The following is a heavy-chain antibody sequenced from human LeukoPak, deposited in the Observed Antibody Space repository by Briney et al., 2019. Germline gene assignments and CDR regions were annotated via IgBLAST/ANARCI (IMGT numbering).Heavy chain of an antibody. Sequence: PGGSLRLSCAASGFTFSLYYMSWVRQAPGKGLEWVANIKQDGSEKNYVDSAKGRFTISRDNAKNSLYLQMNSLRAEDTAVYYCARDKKAAAGTGELFHYWGQGTLVTVSS. CDR2: IKQDGSEK. J-gene: IGHJ4*02. D-gene: IGHD6-13*01. V-gene: IGHV3-7*01. CDR3: ARDKKAAAGTGELFHY. CDR1: GFTFSLYY.